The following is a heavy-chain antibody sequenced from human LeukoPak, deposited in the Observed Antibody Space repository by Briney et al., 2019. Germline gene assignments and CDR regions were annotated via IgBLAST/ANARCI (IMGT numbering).Heavy chain of an antibody. J-gene: IGHJ5*02. Sequence: GASVTVSCKTSGYSFTDYYMHWVRHAPGQGLEWMGWINPNSGGTSSAQKFQGRVTMTRDTSITTVYMEVSWLTSDDTAIYYCARADRLDGGPYLIGPWGQGTLVTVSS. CDR3: ARADRLDGGPYLIGP. CDR1: GYSFTDYY. CDR2: INPNSGGT. D-gene: IGHD2-21*01. V-gene: IGHV1-2*02.